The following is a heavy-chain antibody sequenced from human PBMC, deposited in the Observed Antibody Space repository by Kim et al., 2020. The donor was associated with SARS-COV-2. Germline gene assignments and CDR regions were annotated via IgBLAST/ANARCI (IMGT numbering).Heavy chain of an antibody. V-gene: IGHV4-31*03. J-gene: IGHJ5*02. Sequence: SETLSLTCTVSGGSISSGGYYWSWIRQHPGKGLEWIGYIYYSGSTYYNPSLKSRVTISVDTSKNQFSLKLSSVTAADTAVYYCARGRLAAAGKGWFDPWGQGTLVTVSS. CDR2: IYYSGST. D-gene: IGHD6-13*01. CDR1: GGSISSGGYY. CDR3: ARGRLAAAGKGWFDP.